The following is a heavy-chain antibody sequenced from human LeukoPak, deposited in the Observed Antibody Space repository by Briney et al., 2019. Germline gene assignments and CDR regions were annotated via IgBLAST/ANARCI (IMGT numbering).Heavy chain of an antibody. CDR3: ARDREVDNAFDI. CDR1: GGSISSYY. D-gene: IGHD2-15*01. V-gene: IGHV4-59*01. J-gene: IGHJ3*02. CDR2: IYYSGST. Sequence: SETLSLTCTVSGGSISSYYWSWIRQPPGKGLEWIWYIYYSGSTNYNPSLKSRVTISVDTSKNQFSLKLSSVTAADTAVYYCARDREVDNAFDIWGQGTMVTVSS.